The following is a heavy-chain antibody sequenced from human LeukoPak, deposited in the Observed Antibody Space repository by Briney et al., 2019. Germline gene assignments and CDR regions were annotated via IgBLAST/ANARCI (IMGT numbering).Heavy chain of an antibody. D-gene: IGHD3-22*01. CDR2: ISSSSSYI. CDR1: GFTFSSYS. Sequence: GGSLRLSCAASGFTFSSYSMNRVRQAPGKGLEWVSSISSSSSYIYYADSVKGRFTISRDNAKNSLYLQMNSLRAEDTAVYYCAREAYRAYDSSGYSYFDYWGQGTLVTVSS. J-gene: IGHJ4*02. V-gene: IGHV3-21*01. CDR3: AREAYRAYDSSGYSYFDY.